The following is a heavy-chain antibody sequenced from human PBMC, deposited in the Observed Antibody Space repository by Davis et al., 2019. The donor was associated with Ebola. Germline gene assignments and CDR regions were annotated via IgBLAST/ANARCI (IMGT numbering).Heavy chain of an antibody. CDR3: ARVFRGVIIG. J-gene: IGHJ4*02. CDR1: GFTFSSFA. Sequence: GESLKISCAASGFTFSSFAMSWVRQAPGKGLEWVSSVTSDGTAYYADSVKGRFTVFRDNYKNTLFLQMNSLRAEDTAVYYCARVFRGVIIGWGQGTLVTVSS. V-gene: IGHV3-23*01. D-gene: IGHD3-10*01. CDR2: VTSDGTA.